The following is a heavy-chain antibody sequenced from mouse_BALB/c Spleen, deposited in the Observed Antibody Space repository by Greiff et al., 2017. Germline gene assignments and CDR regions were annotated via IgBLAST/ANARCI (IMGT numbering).Heavy chain of an antibody. CDR2: IYPGDGST. V-gene: IGHV1S56*01. J-gene: IGHJ1*01. CDR3: ARGGRGLYWYFDV. CDR1: GYTFTSYY. Sequence: QVQLQQSGPELVKPGASVKMSCKASGYTFTSYYIHWVKQRPGQGLEWIGWIYPGDGSTKYNEKFKGKTTLTADKSSSTAYMLLSSLTSEDSAIYICARGGRGLYWYFDVWGAGTTVTVSS. D-gene: IGHD1-1*01.